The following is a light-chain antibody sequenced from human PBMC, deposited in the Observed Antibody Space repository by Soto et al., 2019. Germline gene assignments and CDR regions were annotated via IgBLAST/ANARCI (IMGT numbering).Light chain of an antibody. J-gene: IGKJ4*01. V-gene: IGKV3-11*01. CDR3: QQRSNWPLT. Sequence: EVFFTQSPATLSLSPGERATLSCRASQSVSSYLAWYQQKPGQPPRLLIYDASNRATGIPARFSGSGSGTDFTLTISSLEPEDFAVYYCQQRSNWPLTFGGGTKVDIK. CDR1: QSVSSY. CDR2: DAS.